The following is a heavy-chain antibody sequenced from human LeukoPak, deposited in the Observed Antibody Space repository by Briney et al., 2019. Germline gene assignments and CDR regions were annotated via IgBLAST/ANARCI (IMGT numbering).Heavy chain of an antibody. V-gene: IGHV1-69*05. Sequence: SVKVSCKASGGTFSSYAISWVRQAPGQGLEWMGGIIPIFGTANYAQKLQGRVTMTTDTSTSTAYMELRSLRSDDTAVYYCARDLKRGYSSGRYSWGTGSSNDYWGQGTLVTVSS. D-gene: IGHD6-19*01. CDR1: GGTFSSYA. J-gene: IGHJ4*02. CDR2: IIPIFGTA. CDR3: ARDLKRGYSSGRYSWGTGSSNDY.